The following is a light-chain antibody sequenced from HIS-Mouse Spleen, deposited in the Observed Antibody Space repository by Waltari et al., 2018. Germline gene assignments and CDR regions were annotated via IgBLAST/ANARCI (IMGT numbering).Light chain of an antibody. CDR2: DVS. CDR1: SSDVGGYNY. Sequence: QFALTQPASVSGSPGQSITISCTGTSSDVGGYNYVSWYQQHPGKAPKLMIYDVSKRPSGVSNRFSCSKSGNTASLTISGLQAEDEADYYCSSYTSSSTRVFGGGTKLTVL. CDR3: SSYTSSSTRV. J-gene: IGLJ3*02. V-gene: IGLV2-14*03.